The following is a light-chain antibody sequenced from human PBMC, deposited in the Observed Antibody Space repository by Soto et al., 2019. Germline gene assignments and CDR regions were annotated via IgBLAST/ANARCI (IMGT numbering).Light chain of an antibody. J-gene: IGKJ1*01. CDR3: QQYGSSSWT. V-gene: IGKV3-20*01. CDR2: GAS. Sequence: IVMPQSPATLSVSPGERATLSCRASQSVSSNLAWYQQRPGQAPRLLIYGASSRATGIPDRFSGSGSGTEFTLTISRLEPEDFAVYYCQQYGSSSWTFGQGTKV. CDR1: QSVSSN.